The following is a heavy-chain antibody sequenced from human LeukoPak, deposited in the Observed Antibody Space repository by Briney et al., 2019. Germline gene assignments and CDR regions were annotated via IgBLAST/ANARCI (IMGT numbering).Heavy chain of an antibody. CDR1: GFTFSGYG. J-gene: IGHJ3*02. D-gene: IGHD6-13*01. CDR3: AKDITGIAAAGSPFDI. Sequence: AGGSLRLSCAASGFTFSGYGMHWVRQAPGKGLEWVAFIRYDGSNKYYADSVKGRFTISRDNSKNTLYLQMNSLRAEDTAVYYCAKDITGIAAAGSPFDIWGQGTMVTVSS. V-gene: IGHV3-30*02. CDR2: IRYDGSNK.